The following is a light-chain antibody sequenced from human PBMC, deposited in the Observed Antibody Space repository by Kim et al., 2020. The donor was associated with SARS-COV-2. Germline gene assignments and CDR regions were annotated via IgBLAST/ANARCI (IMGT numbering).Light chain of an antibody. Sequence: DIQMTQSPSSLSASVGDRVTITCQASQDISNYLNWYQQKPGKAPKLLIYDASNLETGVPSRFSGSGSGTDFTFTISSLQPEDIASYYCQQYVNLPPYTFGQGTKLEI. CDR1: QDISNY. CDR3: QQYVNLPPYT. CDR2: DAS. J-gene: IGKJ2*01. V-gene: IGKV1-33*01.